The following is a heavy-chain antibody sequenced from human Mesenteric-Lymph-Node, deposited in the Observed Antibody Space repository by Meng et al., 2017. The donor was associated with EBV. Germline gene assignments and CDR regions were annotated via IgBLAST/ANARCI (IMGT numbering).Heavy chain of an antibody. D-gene: IGHD4-17*01. J-gene: IGHJ4*02. CDR1: GGAFSGYY. CDR3: AETTDGDFVQ. Sequence: HVQLQQWGAGLLKPSETLSLKCVVYGGAFSGYYWSWIRQTPGKGLEWIGEIDNVGNANYNPSLESRVTISVDTSNNQLSLNLTSVTAADTAVYFCAETTDGDFVQWGQGTLVTVSS. CDR2: IDNVGNA. V-gene: IGHV4-34*01.